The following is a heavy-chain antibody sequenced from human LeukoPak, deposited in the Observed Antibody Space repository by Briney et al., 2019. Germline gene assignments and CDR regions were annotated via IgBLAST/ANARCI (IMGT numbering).Heavy chain of an antibody. CDR1: GFTFSSYG. CDR2: IWYDGSNK. V-gene: IGHV3-33*08. Sequence: GGSLRLSCAASGFTFSSYGMHWVRQAPGKGLEWVAVIWYDGSNKYYADSVKGRFTISRDNSKNTLYLQMNSLRAEDTAVYYCARVEVGSSSSSHFDYWGQGTLVTVSS. J-gene: IGHJ4*02. D-gene: IGHD6-6*01. CDR3: ARVEVGSSSSSHFDY.